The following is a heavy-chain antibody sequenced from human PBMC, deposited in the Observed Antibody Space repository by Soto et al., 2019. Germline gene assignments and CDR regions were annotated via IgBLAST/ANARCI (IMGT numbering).Heavy chain of an antibody. CDR2: INPNSGGT. D-gene: IGHD3-22*01. Sequence: ASVKVSCKASGYTFTGYYMHWVRQAPGQGLEWMGWINPNSGGTNYAQKFQGWVTMTRDTSISTAYMELSRLRSDDTAVYYCARVRKYYDSSGYLGSIDHYGMDVWGQGTTVTVSS. J-gene: IGHJ6*02. CDR1: GYTFTGYY. CDR3: ARVRKYYDSSGYLGSIDHYGMDV. V-gene: IGHV1-2*04.